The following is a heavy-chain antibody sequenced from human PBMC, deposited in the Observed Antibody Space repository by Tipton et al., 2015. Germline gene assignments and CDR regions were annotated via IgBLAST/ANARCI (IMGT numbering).Heavy chain of an antibody. J-gene: IGHJ3*02. CDR2: IHYSGST. D-gene: IGHD3-22*01. Sequence: LRLSCTVSGGSISSYYWSWFRQPPGKGLEWIGYIHYSGSTNYNPSLKSRVTISVDTSKNQFSLKLTSVTAADTAVYFCAREYDTRGYGVDDAFDIWGRGTMVTVSS. CDR3: AREYDTRGYGVDDAFDI. V-gene: IGHV4-59*01. CDR1: GGSISSYY.